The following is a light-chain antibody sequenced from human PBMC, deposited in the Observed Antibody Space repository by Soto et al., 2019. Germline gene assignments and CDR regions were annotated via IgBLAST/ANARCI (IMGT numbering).Light chain of an antibody. CDR1: SSDVGGYNY. J-gene: IGLJ2*01. Sequence: QSVLTQPPSAPGSPGQSVTISCTGTSSDVGGYNYVSWYQQHPGKAPKLIIYEVSKRPSGVPDRFSGSKSGNTASLTVSGLQAEEEADYYCTSYAGSNNFVVFGGGTKLTVL. CDR2: EVS. V-gene: IGLV2-8*01. CDR3: TSYAGSNNFVV.